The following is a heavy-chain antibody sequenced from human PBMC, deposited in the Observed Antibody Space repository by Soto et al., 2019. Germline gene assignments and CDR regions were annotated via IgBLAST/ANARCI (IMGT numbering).Heavy chain of an antibody. CDR2: IYPGNSGA. CDR1: GYNFATYW. J-gene: IGHJ5*02. V-gene: IGHV5-51*01. CDR3: ARHGFYGDYASNYFEP. Sequence: PGESLKISCQASGYNFATYWIAGVRQRSGKGLEYMGIIYPGNSGARYSPSFQGQVTCSADKSISTAYMHWSSLKASDTAVYYCARHGFYGDYASNYFEPWGQGTMVTVSS. D-gene: IGHD4-17*01.